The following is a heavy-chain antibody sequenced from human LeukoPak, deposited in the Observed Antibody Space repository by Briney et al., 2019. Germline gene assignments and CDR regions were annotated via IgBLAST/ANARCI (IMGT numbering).Heavy chain of an antibody. J-gene: IGHJ4*02. CDR1: GGSISSYY. CDR3: ARTYSSGCIDY. Sequence: SETLSLTCTVSGGSISSYYWSWIRQPPGKGLEWIGYIYYSGSTNYNPSLKSRVTISVDTSKNQFSLKLSSVTAADTAVYYCARTYSSGCIDYWGQGTLVTVSS. V-gene: IGHV4-59*08. D-gene: IGHD6-25*01. CDR2: IYYSGST.